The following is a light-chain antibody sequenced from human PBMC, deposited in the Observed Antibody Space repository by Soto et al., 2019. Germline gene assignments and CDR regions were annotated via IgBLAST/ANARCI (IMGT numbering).Light chain of an antibody. CDR1: SSNIGRNA. Sequence: QAVVTQPPSVSEAPRQKVTISCSGSSSNIGRNAVNWYQQFPGKAPRLLVYYDDLLPSGVSDRFSGSRSGTSASLAISGLQSEDEADYYCATWDDSLNGWVFGGGTKLTVL. CDR2: YDD. V-gene: IGLV1-36*01. J-gene: IGLJ3*02. CDR3: ATWDDSLNGWV.